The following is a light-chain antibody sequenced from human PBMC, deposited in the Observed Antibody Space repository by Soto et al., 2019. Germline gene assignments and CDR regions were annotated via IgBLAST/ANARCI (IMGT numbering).Light chain of an antibody. Sequence: ETVLTQSPGTLSLSPGERVTLSCRASQSVNSNYLAWYQQKPGQAPRLLIYGASSRATGIPERFSGSGSGTDFTLTISRLEPEDFAVYYCQQYRSSPWTFGQGTKVDIK. J-gene: IGKJ1*01. CDR3: QQYRSSPWT. CDR2: GAS. V-gene: IGKV3-20*01. CDR1: QSVNSNY.